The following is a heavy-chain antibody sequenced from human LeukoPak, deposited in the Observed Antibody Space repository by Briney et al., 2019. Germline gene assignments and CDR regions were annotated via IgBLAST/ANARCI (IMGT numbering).Heavy chain of an antibody. CDR1: GFTFSSYG. CDR2: ISGSGGST. CDR3: AGGWELLLGAFDI. Sequence: GGSLRLSCAASGFTFSSYGMSWVRQAPGKGLEWVSAISGSGGSTYYADSVKGRFTISRDNSKNTLYLQMNSLRAEDTAVYYCAGGWELLLGAFDIWGQGTMVTVSS. V-gene: IGHV3-23*01. D-gene: IGHD1-26*01. J-gene: IGHJ3*02.